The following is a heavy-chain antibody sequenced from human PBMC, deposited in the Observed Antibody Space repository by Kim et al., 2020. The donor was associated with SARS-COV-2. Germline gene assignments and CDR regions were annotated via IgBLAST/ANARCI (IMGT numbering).Heavy chain of an antibody. CDR2: TYYRSKWYN. J-gene: IGHJ6*02. Sequence: SQTLSLTCAISGDSVSSNSAAWNWIRQSPSRGLEWLGRTYYRSKWYNDYAVSVKSRITINPDTSKNQFSLQLNSVTPEATAVYYCARDEILLWFGEDYYGMDVWGQGTTVTVSS. CDR3: ARDEILLWFGEDYYGMDV. V-gene: IGHV6-1*01. D-gene: IGHD3-10*01. CDR1: GDSVSSNSAA.